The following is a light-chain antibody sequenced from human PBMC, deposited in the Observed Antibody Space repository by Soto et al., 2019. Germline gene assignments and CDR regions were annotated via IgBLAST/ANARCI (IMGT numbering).Light chain of an antibody. Sequence: EIVMTQSPATLSVSPGERATLSCRASQTITNNLAWYQQKPGQAPRLLIYDASTRATAVTARFSGSGSGTEFTLTISSLQSEDFALYYCQQYNNWPPATFGQGTKLEIK. V-gene: IGKV3-15*01. CDR1: QTITNN. CDR3: QQYNNWPPAT. J-gene: IGKJ1*01. CDR2: DAS.